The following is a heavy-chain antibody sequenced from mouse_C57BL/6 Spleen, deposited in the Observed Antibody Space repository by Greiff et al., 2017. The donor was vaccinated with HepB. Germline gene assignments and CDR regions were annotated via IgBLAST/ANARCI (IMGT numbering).Heavy chain of an antibody. D-gene: IGHD2-1*01. CDR1: GFTFSDYG. J-gene: IGHJ4*01. CDR3: ARVFYYGNPYAMDY. CDR2: ISSGSSTI. V-gene: IGHV5-17*01. Sequence: EVKLQESGGGLVKPGGSLKLSCAASGFTFSDYGMHWVRQAPEKGLEWVAYISSGSSTIYYADTVKGRFTISRDNAKNTLFLQMTSLRSEDTAMYYCARVFYYGNPYAMDYWGQGTSVTVSS.